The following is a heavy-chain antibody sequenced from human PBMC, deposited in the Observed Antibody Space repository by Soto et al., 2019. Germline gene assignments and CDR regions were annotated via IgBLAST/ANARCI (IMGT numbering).Heavy chain of an antibody. CDR2: VYYSGTT. CDR3: ARTTAVPNTPRSRYFFDY. D-gene: IGHD4-17*01. J-gene: IGHJ4*02. Sequence: SETLSLTCSVSGGSVSNKTYYWSWIRQPPGKRLEWIGYVYYSGTTNYNPSLKSRVTISVDLSKNQFSLRLSSVATADTALYYCARTTAVPNTPRSRYFFDYWGQGTLVTVSS. V-gene: IGHV4-61*01. CDR1: GGSVSNKTYY.